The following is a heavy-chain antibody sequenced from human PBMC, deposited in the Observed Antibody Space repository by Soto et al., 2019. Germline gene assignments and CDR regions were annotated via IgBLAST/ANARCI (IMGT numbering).Heavy chain of an antibody. CDR1: GGSFSGYY. J-gene: IGHJ4*02. V-gene: IGHV4-34*01. D-gene: IGHD1-26*01. CDR2: INHSGST. CDR3: ARDRMGEAGLPLDY. Sequence: SETLSLTCAVYGGSFSGYYWSWIRQPPGKGLEWIGEINHSGSTNYNPSLKSRVTISVDTSKNQFSLKLSSVTAADTAVYYCARDRMGEAGLPLDYWGQGTLVTVSS.